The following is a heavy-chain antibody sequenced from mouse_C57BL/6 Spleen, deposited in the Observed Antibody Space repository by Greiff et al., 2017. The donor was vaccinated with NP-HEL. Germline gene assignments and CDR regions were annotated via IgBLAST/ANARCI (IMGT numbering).Heavy chain of an antibody. V-gene: IGHV1-26*01. CDR3: AREAPPGTGWYFDV. Sequence: EVQLQQSGPELVKPGASVKISCKASGYTFTDYYMNWVKQSHGKSLEWIGDINPNNGGTSYNQKFKGKATLTVDKSSSTAYMELRSLTSEDSAVYYCAREAPPGTGWYFDVWGTGTTVTVSS. CDR2: INPNNGGT. J-gene: IGHJ1*03. CDR1: GYTFTDYY. D-gene: IGHD4-1*01.